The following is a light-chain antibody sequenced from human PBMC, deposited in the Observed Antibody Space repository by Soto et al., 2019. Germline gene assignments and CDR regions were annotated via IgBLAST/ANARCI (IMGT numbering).Light chain of an antibody. Sequence: EIVLTQSPGTLSLSAGERATLSCRASQSVNSGYLAWYQYTXGQAPRLLIYDTSPRAAGFPDSCSXSGSGTDFTLTIRRQEPEDFEEFYCHQHGSSPLTFGQGTKVDIK. CDR3: HQHGSSPLT. CDR1: QSVNSGY. J-gene: IGKJ1*01. CDR2: DTS. V-gene: IGKV3-20*01.